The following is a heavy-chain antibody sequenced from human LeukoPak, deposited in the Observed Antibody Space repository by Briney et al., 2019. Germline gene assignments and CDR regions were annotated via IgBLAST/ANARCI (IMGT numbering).Heavy chain of an antibody. D-gene: IGHD3-10*01. J-gene: IGHJ4*02. CDR2: ISSSSSYI. CDR3: ARVIVSSDYYGSGSYYDY. Sequence: GGSLRLSCAASGFTFSSYSMNWVRQAPGKGLEWVSSISSSSSYIYYADSVKGRFTISRDNAKNSLYLQMNSLRAEDTAVYYCARVIVSSDYYGSGSYYDYWGQGTLVTVSS. V-gene: IGHV3-21*01. CDR1: GFTFSSYS.